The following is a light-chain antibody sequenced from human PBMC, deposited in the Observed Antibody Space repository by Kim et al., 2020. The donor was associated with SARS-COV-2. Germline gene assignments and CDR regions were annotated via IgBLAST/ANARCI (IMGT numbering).Light chain of an antibody. CDR2: HAS. V-gene: IGKV3-11*01. J-gene: IGKJ1*01. Sequence: PGERATLSCRASQSVARYLAWYQQKPGQAPRLLIYHASNRATGIPARFSGSGSGTDFTLTISSLEPEDFAVYYCQQRSIWPPKWTFGQGTKVDIK. CDR1: QSVARY. CDR3: QQRSIWPPKWT.